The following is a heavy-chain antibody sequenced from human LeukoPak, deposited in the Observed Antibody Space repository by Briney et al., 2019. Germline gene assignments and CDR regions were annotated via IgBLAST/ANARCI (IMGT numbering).Heavy chain of an antibody. CDR3: ATVRGKYVWGSYRPYYFDY. CDR2: IKQDGSEK. J-gene: IGHJ4*02. D-gene: IGHD3-16*02. CDR1: GFTFSSHG. V-gene: IGHV3-7*03. Sequence: PGGSLRLSCAASGFTFSSHGMSWVRQAPGKGLEWVANIKQDGSEKYYVDSVKGRFTISRDNAKNSLYLQMNSLRAEDTAVYYCATVRGKYVWGSYRPYYFDYWGQGTLVTVSS.